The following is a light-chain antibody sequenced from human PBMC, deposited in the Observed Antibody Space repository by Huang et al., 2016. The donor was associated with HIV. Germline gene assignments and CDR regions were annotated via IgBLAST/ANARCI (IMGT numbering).Light chain of an antibody. J-gene: IGKJ2*01. CDR2: AAS. Sequence: DIQMTQSPSSLSASVGDRVTITCRASQSISSYLNWYQQKPGKAPKRLIYAASSLQSGVASRFSGSGSGTDFTLIISSLQPEDFATYYCQQSYSTPHTFGQGTKLEIK. CDR3: QQSYSTPHT. V-gene: IGKV1-39*01. CDR1: QSISSY.